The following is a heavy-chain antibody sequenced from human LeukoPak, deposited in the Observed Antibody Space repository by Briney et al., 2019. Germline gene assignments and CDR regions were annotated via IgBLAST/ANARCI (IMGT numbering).Heavy chain of an antibody. V-gene: IGHV4-4*07. D-gene: IGHD3-22*01. CDR2: IYTTGIT. Sequence: PSETLSLTCTVSGGSISSYYWSWIRQPAGKELEWIGRIYTTGITNYNPSLKSRVTMSVDTSKNQFSLKLTSVTAADTAVYYCARDGYYYDSSGYYFWGQGTLVTVSS. J-gene: IGHJ4*02. CDR1: GGSISSYY. CDR3: ARDGYYYDSSGYYF.